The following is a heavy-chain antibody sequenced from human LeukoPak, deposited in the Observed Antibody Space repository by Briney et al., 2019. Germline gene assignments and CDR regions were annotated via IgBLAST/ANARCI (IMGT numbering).Heavy chain of an antibody. CDR3: ARGGIAARPDY. CDR2: IYYSGST. V-gene: IGHV4-39*01. D-gene: IGHD6-6*01. J-gene: IGHJ4*02. Sequence: SETLSLTCTVSGGSISSSSYYWGWIRQPPGKGLEWIGSIYYSGSTYYNPSLKSRVTISVDTSKNQFSLKLSSVTAADTAVYYCARGGIAARPDYWGQGTLVTVSS. CDR1: GGSISSSSYY.